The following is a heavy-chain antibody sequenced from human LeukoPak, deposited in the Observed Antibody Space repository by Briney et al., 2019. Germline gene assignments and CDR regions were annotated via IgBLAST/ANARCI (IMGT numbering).Heavy chain of an antibody. J-gene: IGHJ4*02. CDR3: ARGRTTVVTPYYFDY. Sequence: SETLSLTCAVSGGSISSGGYSWSWIRQPPGKGLEWIGYIYHSGSTYYNPSLKSRVTISVDRSKNQFSLKLSSVTAADTAVYYCARGRTTVVTPYYFDYWGQGTLVTVSS. CDR1: GGSISSGGYS. V-gene: IGHV4-30-2*01. D-gene: IGHD4-23*01. CDR2: IYHSGST.